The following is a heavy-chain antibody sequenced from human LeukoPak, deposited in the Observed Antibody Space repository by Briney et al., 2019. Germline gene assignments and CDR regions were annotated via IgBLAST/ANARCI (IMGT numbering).Heavy chain of an antibody. Sequence: SETLSLTCTVSGGSISSSSYYWGWIRQPPGKGLKWIGSIYYSGSTYYNPALKTRVTISVDTSKNQFSLKLSSVTAADTAVYYCAREYSGVLDYWGQGTLVTVSS. CDR1: GGSISSSSYY. CDR3: AREYSGVLDY. V-gene: IGHV4-39*07. J-gene: IGHJ4*02. D-gene: IGHD3-10*01. CDR2: IYYSGST.